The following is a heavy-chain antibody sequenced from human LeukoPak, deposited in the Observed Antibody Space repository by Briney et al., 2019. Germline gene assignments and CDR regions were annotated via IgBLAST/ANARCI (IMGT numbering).Heavy chain of an antibody. CDR1: GGSISSSSYY. CDR3: ARLEYGDYVGDWDRDY. V-gene: IGHV4-39*07. J-gene: IGHJ4*02. Sequence: PSETLSLTCTVSGGSISSSSYYWGWIRQPPGKGLEWIGSIYYSGSTNYNPSLKSRVTMSVDTSKNQFSLKLSSVTAADTAVYYCARLEYGDYVGDWDRDYWGQGTLVTVSS. CDR2: IYYSGST. D-gene: IGHD4-17*01.